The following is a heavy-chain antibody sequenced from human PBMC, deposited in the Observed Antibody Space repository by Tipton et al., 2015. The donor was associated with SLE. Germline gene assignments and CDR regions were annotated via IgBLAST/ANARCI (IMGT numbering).Heavy chain of an antibody. V-gene: IGHV4-38-2*01. Sequence: TLSLTCAVSGYSFSSGYYWGWIRQPPGKGLEWIGSVYHSGNTYYNPSLKSRVTLSLDTSKNQFSLKLTSVTAADTAVYYCATGATYYDFWTGPDYYYYYMDVWGKGTTVTVSS. CDR2: VYHSGNT. CDR1: GYSFSSGYY. J-gene: IGHJ6*03. D-gene: IGHD3-3*01. CDR3: ATGATYYDFWTGPDYYYYYMDV.